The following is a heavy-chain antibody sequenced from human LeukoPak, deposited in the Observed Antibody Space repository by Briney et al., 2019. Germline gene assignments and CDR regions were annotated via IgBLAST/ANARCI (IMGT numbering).Heavy chain of an antibody. V-gene: IGHV4-61*02. CDR3: ARDSWVGATFDY. CDR1: GGSISSGSYY. CDR2: IYTSGST. D-gene: IGHD1-26*01. Sequence: SQTLSLTCTVSGGSISSGSYYWSWIRQPAGKGLEWIGRIYTSGSTNYNPSLKSRVTISVDTSKNQFSLKLSSVTAADTAVYYCARDSWVGATFDYWGQGTLVTVSS. J-gene: IGHJ4*02.